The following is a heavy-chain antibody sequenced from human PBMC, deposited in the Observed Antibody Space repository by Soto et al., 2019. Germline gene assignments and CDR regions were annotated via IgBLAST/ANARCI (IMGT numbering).Heavy chain of an antibody. CDR1: GFTFSSYG. V-gene: IGHV3-33*01. D-gene: IGHD3-22*01. J-gene: IGHJ1*01. Sequence: GGSLGLSCAASGFTFSSYGMHWVRQAPGKGLEWVAVIWYDGSNKYYADSVKGRFTISRDNSKNTLYLQMNSLRAEDTAVYYCARCEFGIRCPIREYDRSAIFDYWGQRTLVIVSS. CDR3: ARCEFGIRCPIREYDRSAIFDY. CDR2: IWYDGSNK.